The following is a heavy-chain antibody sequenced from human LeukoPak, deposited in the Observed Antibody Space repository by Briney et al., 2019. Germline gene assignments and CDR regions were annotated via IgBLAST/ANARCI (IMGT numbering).Heavy chain of an antibody. V-gene: IGHV1-69*04. CDR3: ARAPKIGSSWYDY. CDR2: IIPILGIA. J-gene: IGHJ4*02. Sequence: SVKVSCKASGGTFSSYAISWVRQAPGQGLEWMGRIIPILGIANYAQKFRGRVTITADKSTSTAYMELSSLRSEDTAVYYCARAPKIGSSWYDYWGQGTLVTVSS. D-gene: IGHD6-13*01. CDR1: GGTFSSYA.